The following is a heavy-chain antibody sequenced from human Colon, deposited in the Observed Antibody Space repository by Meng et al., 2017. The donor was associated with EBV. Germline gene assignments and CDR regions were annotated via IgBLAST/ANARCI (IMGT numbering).Heavy chain of an antibody. CDR2: VNPSGST. J-gene: IGHJ4*02. V-gene: IGHV4-34*01. D-gene: IGHD5-24*01. CDR1: GASFSGYY. CDR3: ARVGGLDGYRLGGDY. Sequence: QVQVQKWGAGLLKPLXTLXPTCGVYGASFSGYYWSWIRQPPGKGLEWIGEVNPSGSTNYSPSLKSRVTISVDTSKNQFSLRLNSVTAADTAVYYCARVGGLDGYRLGGDYWGQGALVTVSS.